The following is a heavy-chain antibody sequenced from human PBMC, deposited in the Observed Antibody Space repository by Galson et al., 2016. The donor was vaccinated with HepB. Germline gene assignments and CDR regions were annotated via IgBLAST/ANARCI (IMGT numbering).Heavy chain of an antibody. J-gene: IGHJ5*02. CDR1: GFSFSSYN. CDR3: AKSPDMITFGGIIVIPVHWFDP. V-gene: IGHV3-48*02. D-gene: IGHD3-16*02. Sequence: SLRLSCAASGFSFSSYNMNWVRQAPGKGLEWVSFLSSTSSTIYYADSVKGRFTISRDNAKNSLYLQMNSLRDEDTAVYYCAKSPDMITFGGIIVIPVHWFDPWGQGTLVTVSS. CDR2: LSSTSSTI.